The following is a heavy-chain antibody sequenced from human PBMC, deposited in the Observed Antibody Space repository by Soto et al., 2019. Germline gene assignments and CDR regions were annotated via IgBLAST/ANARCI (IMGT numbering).Heavy chain of an antibody. V-gene: IGHV3-15*07. J-gene: IGHJ5*02. CDR3: TTSEGGSGWYNWFDP. D-gene: IGHD6-19*01. CDR1: GFTFSNAW. CDR2: IKRKTVVGTT. Sequence: EVQLVESGGGLVKPGGSLRLSCAASGFTFSNAWMNWVRRAPGTGRGWVGRIKRKTVVGTTDYAAPVKGRFTISRDDSKNTLYLQMNSLKTEDTAVYDCTTSEGGSGWYNWFDPWGQGTLVTVSS.